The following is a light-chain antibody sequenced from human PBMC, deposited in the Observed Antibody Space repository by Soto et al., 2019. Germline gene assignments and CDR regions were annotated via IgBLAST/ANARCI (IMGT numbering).Light chain of an antibody. CDR3: QQSYSTPWT. J-gene: IGKJ1*01. V-gene: IGKV1-39*01. CDR2: AAS. Sequence: QLTQSPSSLSASIGDRVTITCLASQDINSYLAWYQQKPGKAPNLLIYAASSLQSGVPSRFSGSGSGTDFTLTISSLQPEDFATYYCQQSYSTPWTFGQGTKVDIK. CDR1: QDINSY.